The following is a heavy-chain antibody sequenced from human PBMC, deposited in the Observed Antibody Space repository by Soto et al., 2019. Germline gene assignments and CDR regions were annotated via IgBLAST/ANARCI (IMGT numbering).Heavy chain of an antibody. CDR3: ARDSEIYDFWSGSLGYYGMDV. J-gene: IGHJ6*02. CDR1: GGTISSYC. CDR2: IYYSGST. D-gene: IGHD3-3*01. Sequence: PSETLSLTCTASGGTISSYCWSWIRKPPGKGLEWIGYIYYSGSTNYNPSLKSRVTISVDTSKNQFSLKLSSVTAADTAVYYCARDSEIYDFWSGSLGYYGMDVWGQGTTVTVSS. V-gene: IGHV4-59*01.